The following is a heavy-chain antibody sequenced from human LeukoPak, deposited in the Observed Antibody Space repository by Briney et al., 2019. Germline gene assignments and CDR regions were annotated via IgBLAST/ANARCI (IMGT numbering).Heavy chain of an antibody. V-gene: IGHV3-9*01. J-gene: IGHJ4*02. CDR3: AKSSGWYYFDY. CDR1: GFTFDDYA. CDR2: ISWNSGSI. Sequence: PGRSLRLSCAASGFTFDDYAMHWVRQAPGKGLEWVSGISWNSGSIGYADSVKGRFTISRDNAKNSLYLQMNSLRAEDTALYYCAKSSGWYYFDYWGQGTLVTVSS. D-gene: IGHD6-19*01.